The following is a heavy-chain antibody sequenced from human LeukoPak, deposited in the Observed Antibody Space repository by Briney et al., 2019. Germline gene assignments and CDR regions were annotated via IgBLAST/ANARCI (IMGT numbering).Heavy chain of an antibody. CDR2: IYYSGST. Sequence: SETLSLTCTVSGGSISSYYWSWIRQPPGKGLEWIGYIYYSGSTNYNPSLKSRVTISVDTSKNQFSLKLSSVTAADTAVYYCATGGTIFGVVIPFGIWGQGTMVTVSS. CDR1: GGSISSYY. CDR3: ATGGTIFGVVIPFGI. J-gene: IGHJ3*02. D-gene: IGHD3-3*01. V-gene: IGHV4-59*01.